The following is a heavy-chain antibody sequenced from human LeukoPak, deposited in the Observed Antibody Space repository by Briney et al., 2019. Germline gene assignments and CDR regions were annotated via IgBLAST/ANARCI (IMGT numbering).Heavy chain of an antibody. CDR2: ISGSTTK. Sequence: GGSLRLSCAASGFTFSSYSMNWVRQAPGKGLEWILYISGSTTKFYVDSVKGRFTISRDNAKNSLYLQMNSLRDEDTAVYYCVRDVGYAFDIWGQGTMVTVSS. CDR3: VRDVGYAFDI. CDR1: GFTFSSYS. V-gene: IGHV3-48*02. J-gene: IGHJ3*02. D-gene: IGHD1-26*01.